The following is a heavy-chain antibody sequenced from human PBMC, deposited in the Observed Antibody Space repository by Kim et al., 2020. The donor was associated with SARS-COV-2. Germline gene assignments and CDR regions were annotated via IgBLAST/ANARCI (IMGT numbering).Heavy chain of an antibody. Sequence: KYYVDSVKGRFTISRDNSKNTLYLQMNSLRAEDTAVYYCARESGSGFDYWGQGTLVTVSS. J-gene: IGHJ4*02. CDR3: ARESGSGFDY. D-gene: IGHD2-15*01. CDR2: K. V-gene: IGHV3-30*01.